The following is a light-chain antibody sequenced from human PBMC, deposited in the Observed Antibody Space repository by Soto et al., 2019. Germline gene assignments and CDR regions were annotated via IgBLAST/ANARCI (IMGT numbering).Light chain of an antibody. CDR1: SSDVGGYNY. CDR2: EVS. CDR3: SSYGGSNTVV. Sequence: QSALTQPPPASGSPGQSVTISCTGSSSDVGGYNYVSWYQQHPGKAPKLMIYEVSKRPSGVPDRLSGSKSGNTASLTVSGLQAEDEADYYCSSYGGSNTVVFGRGTKLTVL. V-gene: IGLV2-8*01. J-gene: IGLJ2*01.